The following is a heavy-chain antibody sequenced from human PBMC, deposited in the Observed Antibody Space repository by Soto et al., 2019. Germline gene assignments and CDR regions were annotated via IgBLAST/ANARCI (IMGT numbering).Heavy chain of an antibody. Sequence: QVQLVQSGAEVKKPGASVKVSCEASGGTFNTYTINWVRQAPGRGLAWVGQIVPMYASVNYAENVKGRVTITADKTTKTAYMELTSLRSEDTALYFCASWRSYSGSYCFDDWGQGTLVTVSS. J-gene: IGHJ4*02. CDR3: ASWRSYSGSYCFDD. V-gene: IGHV1-69*06. CDR1: GGTFNTYT. D-gene: IGHD1-26*01. CDR2: IVPMYASV.